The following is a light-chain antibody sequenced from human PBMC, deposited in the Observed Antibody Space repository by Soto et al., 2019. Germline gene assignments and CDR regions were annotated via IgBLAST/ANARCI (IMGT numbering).Light chain of an antibody. CDR2: AAS. J-gene: IGKJ4*01. Sequence: AIRMTQSPSSLSASTGDRVTITCRASQGISSYLAWYQQKPGKAPKLLIYAASTLQSGVPSRFSGSGSGTDFTLTISCLQSEEFATYYCQQYYSYPRLTFGGGTKVEIK. CDR3: QQYYSYPRLT. V-gene: IGKV1-8*01. CDR1: QGISSY.